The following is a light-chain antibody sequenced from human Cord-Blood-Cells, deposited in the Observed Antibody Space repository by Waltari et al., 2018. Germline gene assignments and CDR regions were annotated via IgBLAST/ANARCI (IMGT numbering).Light chain of an antibody. Sequence: QSALTQPPSASGSPGQSVTISCTGTSSDVGGYNYVSWYQQHPGKAPKLMIYEVSKRPSGGPGRFSGSKSDNTASLTVSGLQAEDEADYYCSSYAGSNNVVFGGGTKLTVL. V-gene: IGLV2-8*01. CDR3: SSYAGSNNVV. CDR2: EVS. CDR1: SSDVGGYNY. J-gene: IGLJ2*01.